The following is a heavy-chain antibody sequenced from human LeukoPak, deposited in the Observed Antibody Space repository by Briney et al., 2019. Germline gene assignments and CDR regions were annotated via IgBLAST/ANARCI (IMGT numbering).Heavy chain of an antibody. V-gene: IGHV1-3*01. J-gene: IGHJ4*02. CDR3: ARGGDYGSGSYYPDY. CDR1: GYTFTSYA. Sequence: ASVKVSCKASGYTFTSYAMHWVRQAPGQRLEWIGWINAGNGNTKYSQKFQGRVTITRDTSASTAYMELSSLRSEDTAVYYCARGGDYGSGSYYPDYWGQGTLVTVSS. CDR2: INAGNGNT. D-gene: IGHD3-10*01.